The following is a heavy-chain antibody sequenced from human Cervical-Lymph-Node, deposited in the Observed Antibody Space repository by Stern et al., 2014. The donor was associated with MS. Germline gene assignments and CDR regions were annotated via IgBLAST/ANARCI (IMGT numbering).Heavy chain of an antibody. D-gene: IGHD6-19*01. Sequence: QVQLQESGPGLVKPSETLSLTCTVSGGSISSYYWSWIRQPPGKGLEWIGYIYYRGSTNYNPSLKSRVTISVDTSKNQFSPKLSSVTAADTAVYYCARDDRDSSFFDYWGQGTLVTVSS. CDR2: IYYRGST. CDR3: ARDDRDSSFFDY. V-gene: IGHV4-59*01. CDR1: GGSISSYY. J-gene: IGHJ4*02.